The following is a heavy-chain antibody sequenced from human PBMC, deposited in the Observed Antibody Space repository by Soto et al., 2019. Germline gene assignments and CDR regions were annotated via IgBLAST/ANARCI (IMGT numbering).Heavy chain of an antibody. CDR1: GGSISSYY. CDR2: IYYSGST. D-gene: IGHD6-19*01. J-gene: IGHJ6*03. Sequence: SDTLXLTCTVSGGSISSYYWSWIRQPPGKGLEWIGYIYYSGSTNYNPSLKSRVTISVDTSKSQFSLKLSSVTAADTAVYYCARVRAGYYYYYMDVWGKGTTVTVSS. CDR3: ARVRAGYYYYYMDV. V-gene: IGHV4-59*01.